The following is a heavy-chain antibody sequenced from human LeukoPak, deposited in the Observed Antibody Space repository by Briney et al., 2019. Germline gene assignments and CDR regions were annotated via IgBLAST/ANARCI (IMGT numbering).Heavy chain of an antibody. Sequence: GRSLRLSCAASRFTFSSYGLHGVRQAPGKGLEWVAVIWYDGSNKYYADSVKGRFTISRDNSKNTLYLQMNSLRADDTAVYYCARADGDGYNYRDYWGQGTLVTVSS. J-gene: IGHJ4*02. CDR3: ARADGDGYNYRDY. D-gene: IGHD5-24*01. CDR1: RFTFSSYG. V-gene: IGHV3-33*01. CDR2: IWYDGSNK.